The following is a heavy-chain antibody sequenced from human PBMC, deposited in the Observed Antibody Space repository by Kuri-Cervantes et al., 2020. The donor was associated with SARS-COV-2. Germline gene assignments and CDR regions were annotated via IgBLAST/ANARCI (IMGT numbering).Heavy chain of an antibody. D-gene: IGHD3-9*01. J-gene: IGHJ4*01. CDR3: AREKLRYFDWSKPPTPEYYFDY. CDR1: GYTFTSYG. Sequence: ASVNVSCKASGYTFTSYGISWVRQAPGQGLEWMGWISAYNGNTNYAQKLHGRVTVTTDTSTSTAYMEMRSLRSDDTAVYYCAREKLRYFDWSKPPTPEYYFDYWGHGTLVTVSS. V-gene: IGHV1-18*01. CDR2: ISAYNGNT.